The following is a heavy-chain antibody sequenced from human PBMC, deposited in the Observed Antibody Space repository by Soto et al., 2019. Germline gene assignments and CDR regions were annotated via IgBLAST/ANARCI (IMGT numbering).Heavy chain of an antibody. V-gene: IGHV3-30*18. J-gene: IGHJ4*02. CDR2: VANDGSNE. CDR1: GFTFSTYG. CDR3: AKEAGAWHHFDS. Sequence: QFQLVESGGGVVRPGGSLRLTCVTSGFTFSTYGMHWVRQVPGRGLQWVAVVANDGSNEEYADSVKGRFIISRDNFNNILYLQMSGLRLEDTAVYYCAKEAGAWHHFDSWGQGTVVTVSS.